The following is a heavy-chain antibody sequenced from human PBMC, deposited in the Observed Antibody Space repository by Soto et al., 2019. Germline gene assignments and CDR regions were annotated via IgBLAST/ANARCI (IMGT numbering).Heavy chain of an antibody. CDR1: GGTFSSYA. J-gene: IGHJ6*02. Sequence: SVKVSCKASGGTFSSYAISWVRQAPGQGLEWMGGIIPIFGTANYAQKFQGRVTITADESTSTAYMELSSLRSEDTAVYYCVRLIYYDSSGYYYYYYGMDVWGQGTTVTVSS. D-gene: IGHD3-22*01. CDR3: VRLIYYDSSGYYYYYYGMDV. V-gene: IGHV1-69*13. CDR2: IIPIFGTA.